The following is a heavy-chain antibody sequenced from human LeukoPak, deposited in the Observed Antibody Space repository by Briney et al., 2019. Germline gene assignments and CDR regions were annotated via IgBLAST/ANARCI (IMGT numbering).Heavy chain of an antibody. Sequence: PSETLSLTCAVYGGSFSGYYRSWIRQPPGKGLEWIGEINHSGSTNYNPSLKSRVTISVDTSKNQFSLKLSSVTAADTAVYYCARGGRMGRITMVRGVIFFDYWGQGTLVTVSS. CDR1: GGSFSGYY. V-gene: IGHV4-34*01. CDR2: INHSGST. CDR3: ARGGRMGRITMVRGVIFFDY. D-gene: IGHD3-10*01. J-gene: IGHJ4*02.